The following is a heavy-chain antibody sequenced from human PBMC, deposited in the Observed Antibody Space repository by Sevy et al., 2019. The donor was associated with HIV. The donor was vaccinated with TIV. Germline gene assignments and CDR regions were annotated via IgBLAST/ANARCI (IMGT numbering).Heavy chain of an antibody. Sequence: SETLSLTCTVSGGSITSLYWNWILQPPGKGLEWIANIYYNGHSNYNPSLKSRVTLYLDTSKNQFSLRLSSVTAADTAMYYCAGENAWGRGYSWGQGTLVTVSS. CDR3: AGENAWGRGYS. D-gene: IGHD1-26*01. V-gene: IGHV4-59*11. CDR2: IYYNGHS. J-gene: IGHJ4*02. CDR1: GGSITSLY.